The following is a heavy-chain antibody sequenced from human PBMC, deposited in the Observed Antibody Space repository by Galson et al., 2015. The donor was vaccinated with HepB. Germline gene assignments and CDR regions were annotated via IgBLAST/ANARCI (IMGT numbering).Heavy chain of an antibody. CDR1: GFTVSRNY. V-gene: IGHV3-53*01. Sequence: SLRLSCAASGFTVSRNYMTWVRQAPGKGLEWVSVIYSGGSTYYADSVKGRFTISRDNSKNTVYLQMNSLRAEDTAVYYCATRKVGAGALSYWGQGTLVTVSS. D-gene: IGHD1-26*01. J-gene: IGHJ4*02. CDR2: IYSGGST. CDR3: ATRKVGAGALSY.